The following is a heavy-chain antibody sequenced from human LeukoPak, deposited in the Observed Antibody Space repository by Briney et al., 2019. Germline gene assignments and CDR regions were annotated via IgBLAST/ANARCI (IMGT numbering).Heavy chain of an antibody. Sequence: SETLSLTCTVSGGSISSYYWSWIRQPAGKGLEWIGRIYSTGSTNHNPSLKSRVTMSVDTSKNQFSLRLRSVTAADTAVYYCARQIASAGTAGFDFWGQGALVTVSS. CDR2: IYSTGST. D-gene: IGHD6-13*01. J-gene: IGHJ4*02. CDR3: ARQIASAGTAGFDF. CDR1: GGSISSYY. V-gene: IGHV4-4*07.